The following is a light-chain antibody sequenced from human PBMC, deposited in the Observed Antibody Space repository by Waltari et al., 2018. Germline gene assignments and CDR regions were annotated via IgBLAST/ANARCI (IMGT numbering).Light chain of an antibody. CDR2: EVT. V-gene: IGLV2-8*01. Sequence: QSALTQPPSASGSPGQSVTISCTGTSSDVGGYDYVSWYQQHPDKAPKLMIYEVTKRPAVVPDCFSGSKSGNTASLTVSGLQAEDEADYYCSSYAGSNLWVFGGGTKLTVL. CDR3: SSYAGSNLWV. J-gene: IGLJ3*02. CDR1: SSDVGGYDY.